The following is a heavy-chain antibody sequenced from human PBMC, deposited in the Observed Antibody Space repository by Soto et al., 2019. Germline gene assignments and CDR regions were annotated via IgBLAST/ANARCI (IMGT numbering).Heavy chain of an antibody. Sequence: GASVKVSCKASGYTFTSYGISRVRQAPGQGLEWMGWISAYNGNTNYAQKLQGRVTMTTDTSTSTAYMELRSLRSDDTAVYYCAREGEYYDIPGLHYGMDVWGQGTTVTVSS. J-gene: IGHJ6*02. CDR3: AREGEYYDIPGLHYGMDV. V-gene: IGHV1-18*01. CDR2: ISAYNGNT. D-gene: IGHD3-9*01. CDR1: GYTFTSYG.